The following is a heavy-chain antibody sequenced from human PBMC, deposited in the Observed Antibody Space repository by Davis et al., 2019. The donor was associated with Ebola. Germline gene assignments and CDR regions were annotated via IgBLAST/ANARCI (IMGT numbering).Heavy chain of an antibody. CDR1: GYTFTSYG. V-gene: IGHV1-18*04. D-gene: IGHD1-1*01. CDR2: INPHNGNT. CDR3: ARAQFPTTSDH. J-gene: IGHJ4*02. Sequence: ASVKVSCKASGYTFTSYGITWVRQAPGQGLEWMEWINPHNGNTNYAQNVQGRVTMTTDTSTSTAYMEVGSLRSDDTAVYYCARAQFPTTSDHWGQGTLVTVSS.